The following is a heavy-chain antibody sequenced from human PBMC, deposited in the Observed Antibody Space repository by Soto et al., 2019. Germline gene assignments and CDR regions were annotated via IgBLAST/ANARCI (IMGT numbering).Heavy chain of an antibody. Sequence: EVQLVESGGGLVQPGGSLRLSCAASGFTFSSYSMNWVRQAPGKGLEWVSYISSSSSTIYYADSVKGRFTISRDNAKNSLYLPMNSLRDEDTAVYYCARESRFLEWLSLNWFDPWGQGTLVTVSS. CDR1: GFTFSSYS. J-gene: IGHJ5*02. V-gene: IGHV3-48*02. CDR2: ISSSSSTI. CDR3: ARESRFLEWLSLNWFDP. D-gene: IGHD3-3*01.